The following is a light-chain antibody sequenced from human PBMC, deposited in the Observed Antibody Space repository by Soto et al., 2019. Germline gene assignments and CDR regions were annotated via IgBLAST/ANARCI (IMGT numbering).Light chain of an antibody. CDR1: SSDVGGYNY. CDR2: DVS. CDR3: NSYTSSCTNF. J-gene: IGLJ1*01. Sequence: QSVLTQPASVSGSPGQSITISCTGTSSDVGGYNYVSWYQQHPGKAPKLMIYDVSNRPSGVSNHFSGSKSGNTASLTISGFQAEDEADYYCNSYTSSCTNFFGTGTKLTVL. V-gene: IGLV2-14*01.